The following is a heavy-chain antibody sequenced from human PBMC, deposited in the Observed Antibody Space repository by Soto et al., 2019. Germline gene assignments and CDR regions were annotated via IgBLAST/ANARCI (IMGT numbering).Heavy chain of an antibody. D-gene: IGHD5-18*01. V-gene: IGHV4-59*08. CDR1: GGSISNYY. J-gene: IGHJ4*02. CDR3: AGSGYSLDY. Sequence: SETLSLTCTVSGGSISNYYWSWIRQPPGKGLEWIGYIYYSGSTNYNPSLKSRVTISVDTSKNQFSLKLSSVTAADTAVYYCAGSGYSLDYWGQGTLVTVSS. CDR2: IYYSGST.